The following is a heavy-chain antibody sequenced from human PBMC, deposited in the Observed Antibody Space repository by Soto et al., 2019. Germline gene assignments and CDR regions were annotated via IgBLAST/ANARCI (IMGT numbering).Heavy chain of an antibody. D-gene: IGHD3-22*01. Sequence: SETLSLTCTVSGGSISSSSYYWGWIRQPPGKGLEWIGSIYYSGSTYYNPSLKSRVTISVDTSKNQFSLKLSSVTAADTAVYYCASEAGYDSSGYSPNYGMDVWGQGTTVTVSS. CDR2: IYYSGST. V-gene: IGHV4-39*01. CDR1: GGSISSSSYY. J-gene: IGHJ6*02. CDR3: ASEAGYDSSGYSPNYGMDV.